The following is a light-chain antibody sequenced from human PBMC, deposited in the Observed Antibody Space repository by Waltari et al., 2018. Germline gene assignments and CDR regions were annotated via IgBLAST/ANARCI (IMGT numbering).Light chain of an antibody. J-gene: IGLJ2*01. CDR2: KDT. V-gene: IGLV3-25*03. CDR3: QSGDSSGVVV. CDR1: ALPKQF. Sequence: SYELTQPPPVSVSPGPTARITCPGDALPKQFAFWYQQKSGQAPVVVIYKDTERPSGIPDRISGSSSGTTVTLTISGAQAEDEADYYCQSGDSSGVVVFGGGTKLTVL.